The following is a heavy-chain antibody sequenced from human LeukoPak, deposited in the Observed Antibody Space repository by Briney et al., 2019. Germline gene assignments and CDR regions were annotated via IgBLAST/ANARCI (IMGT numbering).Heavy chain of an antibody. V-gene: IGHV3-73*01. CDR3: TRPRGYCSGGSCYPWYFDY. Sequence: GGSLRLSCAASGFTFSGSAMHWVRQASGKGLEWVGRIRSKANSYATAYAASVKGRFTISRDDSKNTAYLQMNSLKTEDTAVYYCTRPRGYCSGGSCYPWYFDYWGQGTLVTVSS. D-gene: IGHD2-15*01. CDR2: IRSKANSYAT. CDR1: GFTFSGSA. J-gene: IGHJ4*02.